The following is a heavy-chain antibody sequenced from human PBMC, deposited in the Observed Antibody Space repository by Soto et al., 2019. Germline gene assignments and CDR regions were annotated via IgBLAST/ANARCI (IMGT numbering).Heavy chain of an antibody. V-gene: IGHV3-23*01. CDR3: ARKVVGSTSRPNYWYFDL. Sequence: EVQLLESGGDSVQPGGSLRLSCAGSGFTFINYAMNWVRQAPGKGLEWVSTISGGGDATFFAGSVRGRFTFSRDNSKNTVTLQMNSLGVDDTAVYYCARKVVGSTSRPNYWYFDLWGRGTLVTVSS. CDR2: ISGGGDAT. J-gene: IGHJ2*01. D-gene: IGHD2-2*01. CDR1: GFTFINYA.